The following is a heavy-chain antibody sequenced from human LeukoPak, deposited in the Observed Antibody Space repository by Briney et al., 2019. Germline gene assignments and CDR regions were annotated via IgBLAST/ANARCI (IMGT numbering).Heavy chain of an antibody. V-gene: IGHV3-53*01. Sequence: GGSLRLSCAASGVTLSGNYMTWVRQAPGKGLEWVSVIYAGGSTYYADSVKGRFTISRDNSKNTLYLQMNSLRAEDTAVYYCARDPTGFYYFDYWGQGTLVTVSS. CDR1: GVTLSGNY. CDR3: ARDPTGFYYFDY. D-gene: IGHD1-14*01. CDR2: IYAGGST. J-gene: IGHJ4*02.